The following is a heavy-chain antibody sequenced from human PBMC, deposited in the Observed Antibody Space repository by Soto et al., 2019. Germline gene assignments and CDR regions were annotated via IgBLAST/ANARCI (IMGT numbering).Heavy chain of an antibody. CDR2: ISSSGDIT. CDR3: ARDLGYYASSGYFDY. J-gene: IGHJ4*02. V-gene: IGHV3-11*01. Sequence: GGSLRLSCAASGFTFSDYQMSWIRQAPGKGLEWVSYISSSGDITYYADSVKGRFTISRDNAKNSLYLQMNSLRAEDTAVYYCARDLGYYASSGYFDYWGQGTLVTVSP. D-gene: IGHD3-22*01. CDR1: GFTFSDYQ.